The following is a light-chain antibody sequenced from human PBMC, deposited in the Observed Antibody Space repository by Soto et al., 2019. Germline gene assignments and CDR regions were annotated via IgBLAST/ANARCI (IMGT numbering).Light chain of an antibody. V-gene: IGKV4-1*01. Sequence: DIVMTQSPDSLAVSLGERATINCTSSQTISSNSNNRNYLAWYQQKPGQPPKLLIYWASTRESGVPDRFSGSGSGTDFTLTISSLQAEDVAVYYCQQYYSTPRTFGQGTKVDIK. J-gene: IGKJ1*01. CDR1: QTISSNSNNRNY. CDR3: QQYYSTPRT. CDR2: WAS.